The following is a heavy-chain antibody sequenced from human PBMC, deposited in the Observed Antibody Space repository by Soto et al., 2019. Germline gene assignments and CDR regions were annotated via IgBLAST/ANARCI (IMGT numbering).Heavy chain of an antibody. CDR2: IKSKTDGGTT. D-gene: IGHD3-22*01. J-gene: IGHJ4*02. CDR1: GFTFSNAW. V-gene: IGHV3-15*01. CDR3: TTDRIRNMIVVAEGY. Sequence: GGSLRLSCAASGFTFSNAWMSWVRQAPGKGLEWVGRIKSKTDGGTTDYAAPVKGRFTISRDDSKNTLYLQMNSLKTEDTAVYHCTTDRIRNMIVVAEGYWGQGTLVTVSS.